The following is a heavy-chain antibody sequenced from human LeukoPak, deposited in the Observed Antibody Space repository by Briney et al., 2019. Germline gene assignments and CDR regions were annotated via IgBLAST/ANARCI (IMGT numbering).Heavy chain of an antibody. J-gene: IGHJ3*02. CDR2: IYYSGST. D-gene: IGHD3-22*01. Sequence: PSETLSLTCTVSGGSISSYYWSWIRQPPGKGLEWIGYIYYSGSTNYNPSLKSRVTISVDTSKNQFSLKLSSVTAADTAVYYCARHPSYYYDSSGSNDAFDIWGQGTMVTVSS. CDR1: GGSISSYY. V-gene: IGHV4-59*01. CDR3: ARHPSYYYDSSGSNDAFDI.